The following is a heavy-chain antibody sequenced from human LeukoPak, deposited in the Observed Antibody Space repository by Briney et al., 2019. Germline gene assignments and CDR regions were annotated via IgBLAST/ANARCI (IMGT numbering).Heavy chain of an antibody. J-gene: IGHJ6*03. CDR3: ATVHHSSSWYKLYYYMDV. CDR2: FDPEEGET. Sequence: GASVKVSCKVSGYTLTELSMHWVRQAPGKGLEWMGGFDPEEGETIYAQKFQGRVTMTEGTATDTAYMELSSLRSEDTAVYYCATVHHSSSWYKLYYYMDVWGKGPTVTVSS. V-gene: IGHV1-24*01. D-gene: IGHD6-13*01. CDR1: GYTLTELS.